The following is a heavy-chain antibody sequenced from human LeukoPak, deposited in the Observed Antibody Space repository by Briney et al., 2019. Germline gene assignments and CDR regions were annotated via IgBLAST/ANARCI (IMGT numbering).Heavy chain of an antibody. D-gene: IGHD3-10*01. J-gene: IGHJ6*02. CDR2: ISGSGVST. V-gene: IGHV3-23*01. CDR1: GFTFSSYA. CDR3: AKPYGSGSYSYYYYGMDV. Sequence: GGSLRLSCAASGFTFSSYAMSWVRQAPGKGLEWVSAISGSGVSTYYADSVKGRFTISRDNSKNTLYLQMNSLRAEDTAVCYCAKPYGSGSYSYYYYGMDVWGQGTTVTVSS.